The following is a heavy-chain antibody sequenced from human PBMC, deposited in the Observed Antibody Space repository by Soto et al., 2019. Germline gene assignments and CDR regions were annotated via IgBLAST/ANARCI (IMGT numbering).Heavy chain of an antibody. CDR1: GASISGYY. D-gene: IGHD1-1*01. V-gene: IGHV4-4*07. CDR2: IYATGTT. Sequence: SETLSLTCTVSGASISGYYWSWIRKSAGKGLEWIGRIYATGTTDYNPSLKSRVMMSVDTSKKQFSLMLRSVTAADTAVYYCVRDGTKTLRDWFDPWGQGISVTVSS. CDR3: VRDGTKTLRDWFDP. J-gene: IGHJ5*02.